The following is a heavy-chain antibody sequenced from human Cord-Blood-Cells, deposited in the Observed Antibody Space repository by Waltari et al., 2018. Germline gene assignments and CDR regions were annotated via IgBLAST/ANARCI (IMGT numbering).Heavy chain of an antibody. V-gene: IGHV4-61*09. CDR1: GGSISSGSYY. CDR3: ARGGSSDAFDI. CDR2: IYTSGST. J-gene: IGHJ3*02. Sequence: QVQLQELGPGLVKPSQTLSLTCTVSGGSISSGSYYWSWIRQPAGKGLEWIGYIYTSGSTNYNPSLKSRVTISVDTSKNQFSLKLSSVTAADTAVYYCARGGSSDAFDIWGQGTMVTVSS. D-gene: IGHD6-6*01.